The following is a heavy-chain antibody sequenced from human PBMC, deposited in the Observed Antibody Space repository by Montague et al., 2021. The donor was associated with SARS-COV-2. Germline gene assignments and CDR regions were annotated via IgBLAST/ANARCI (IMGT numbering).Heavy chain of an antibody. Sequence: SLRLSCAASGFTFNNYAMHWVRQAPGKGLEWVALISYEGSITHYTDSLKGRFTISRDSSKNTLYLQMKSLRVEDTAVYYCARAQIFEVVTLYPGMDVWGQGTTVTVSS. V-gene: IGHV3-30*04. CDR2: ISYEGSIT. CDR3: ARAQIFEVVTLYPGMDV. CDR1: GFTFNNYA. D-gene: IGHD3-3*01. J-gene: IGHJ6*02.